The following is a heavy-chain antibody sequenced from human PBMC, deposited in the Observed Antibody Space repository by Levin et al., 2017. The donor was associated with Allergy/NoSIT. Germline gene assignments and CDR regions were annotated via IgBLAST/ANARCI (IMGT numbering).Heavy chain of an antibody. CDR1: GFTFSSYA. Sequence: GESLKISCAASGFTFSSYAMHWVRQAPGKGLEWVAVISYDGSNKYYADSVKGRFTISRDNSKNTLYLQMNSLRAEDTAVYYCATYCSGGSCYVDYWGQGTLVTVSS. D-gene: IGHD2-15*01. J-gene: IGHJ4*02. V-gene: IGHV3-30-3*01. CDR3: ATYCSGGSCYVDY. CDR2: ISYDGSNK.